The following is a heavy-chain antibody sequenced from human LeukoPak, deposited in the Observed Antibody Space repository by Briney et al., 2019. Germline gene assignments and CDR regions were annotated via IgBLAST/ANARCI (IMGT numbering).Heavy chain of an antibody. CDR1: GFTFSTYG. Sequence: GRSLRLSCAASGFTFSTYGMHWVGHATGKGREWVAVILYVGSNKYYADSVKGRFTISRDNSKSTLYLQMNSLRAEDTAVYYCAKDLVRYSSGYLDYWGQGTLVTVSS. D-gene: IGHD6-19*01. CDR2: ILYVGSNK. V-gene: IGHV3-30*18. CDR3: AKDLVRYSSGYLDY. J-gene: IGHJ4*02.